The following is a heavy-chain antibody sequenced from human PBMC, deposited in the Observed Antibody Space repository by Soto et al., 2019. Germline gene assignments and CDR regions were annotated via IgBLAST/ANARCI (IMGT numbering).Heavy chain of an antibody. V-gene: IGHV4-59*08. Sequence: SETLSLTCTVSGGSISSCYWSWIRQPPGKGLEWIGYIYYSGSTNYNPSLKSRVTISVDTSKNQFSLNLTSVTAADTAVYFCASQFCSGGACFNWFDPWGHGTLVTVSS. CDR3: ASQFCSGGACFNWFDP. CDR1: GGSISSCY. D-gene: IGHD2-21*02. CDR2: IYYSGST. J-gene: IGHJ5*02.